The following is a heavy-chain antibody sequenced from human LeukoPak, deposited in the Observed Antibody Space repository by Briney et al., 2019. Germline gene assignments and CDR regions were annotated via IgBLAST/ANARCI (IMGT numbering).Heavy chain of an antibody. CDR1: GFTFSSDA. Sequence: GGSLRLSCAASGFTFSSDAMSWGRQAPGQGLGWGSSISGSSYYIYYADSVKGRFTISRDNAKTSLYLQMNSLRAEDTSVYYCARDRPLRSWDVWGKGTTVTVSS. D-gene: IGHD3-16*01. CDR3: ARDRPLRSWDV. CDR2: ISGSSYYI. V-gene: IGHV3-21*01. J-gene: IGHJ6*04.